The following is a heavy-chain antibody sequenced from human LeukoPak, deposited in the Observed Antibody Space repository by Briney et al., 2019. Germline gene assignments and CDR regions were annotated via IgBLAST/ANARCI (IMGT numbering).Heavy chain of an antibody. J-gene: IGHJ5*02. CDR2: MNPNSGNT. D-gene: IGHD5-12*01. V-gene: IGHV1-8*01. Sequence: ASVKVSCKASGYTFTSYDINWVRQATGQGLEWMGWMNPNSGNTGYAQTFQGRVTMTRNTSISTAYMELSSLRSEDTAVYYCARHSGGYDRRGFDPWGQGTLVTVSS. CDR3: ARHSGGYDRRGFDP. CDR1: GYTFTSYD.